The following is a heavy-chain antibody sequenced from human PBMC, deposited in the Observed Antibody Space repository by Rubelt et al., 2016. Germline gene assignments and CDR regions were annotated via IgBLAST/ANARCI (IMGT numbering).Heavy chain of an antibody. D-gene: IGHD5-24*01. CDR1: GYTFTSYG. Sequence: QVQLVQSGAEVKKPGASVKVSCKASGYTFTSYGISWVRQAPGQGLEWMGWISAYNGNTNYATKLKGRVTRTTDRSTSTAYVERRGLRSDDTAVYYCARERDDYGDYWGQGTLVTVSS. V-gene: IGHV1-18*01. J-gene: IGHJ4*02. CDR3: ARERDDYGDY. CDR2: ISAYNGNT.